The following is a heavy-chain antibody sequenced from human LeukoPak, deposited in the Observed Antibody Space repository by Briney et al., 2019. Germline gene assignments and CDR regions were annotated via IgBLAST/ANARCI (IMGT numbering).Heavy chain of an antibody. CDR1: GGTFSSYA. CDR3: ARDLNYYDSSGSTPLDY. D-gene: IGHD3-22*01. V-gene: IGHV1-69*13. CDR2: IIPIFGTA. Sequence: ASVKVSCKASGGTFSSYAISWVRQAPGQGLEWMGGIIPIFGTANYAQKFQGRVTITADESTSTAYMELSSLRSEDTAVYYCARDLNYYDSSGSTPLDYWGQGTLVTVSS. J-gene: IGHJ4*02.